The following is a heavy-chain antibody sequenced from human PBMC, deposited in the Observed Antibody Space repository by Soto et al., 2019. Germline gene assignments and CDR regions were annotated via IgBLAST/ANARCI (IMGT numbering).Heavy chain of an antibody. CDR2: ISSSSGST. V-gene: IGHV3-23*01. J-gene: IGHJ4*02. D-gene: IGHD1-20*01. CDR1: GFTFRSYA. CDR3: AKGGNWSPGYYFDY. Sequence: PGGSLRLSCAASGFTFRSYAMSWVRQAPGKGLEWVSGISSSSGSTHYADSVKGRFTISRDNSKNTLYLQMNRLRAEDTAIYYCAKGGNWSPGYYFDYWGQGSLVTVSS.